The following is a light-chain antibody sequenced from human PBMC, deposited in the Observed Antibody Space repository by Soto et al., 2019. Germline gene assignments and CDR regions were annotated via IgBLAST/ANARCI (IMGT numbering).Light chain of an antibody. CDR2: GAS. Sequence: EIVLTQSPGSLSLSPRETATLSCRASQSVSSNHLAWYQQKPGQAPRLLIYGASRRATGIPDRFSGSGSGTDFTLTISRLEPEDFAVYYCQQYDSSPRTFGQGTKVDIK. V-gene: IGKV3-20*01. CDR3: QQYDSSPRT. CDR1: QSVSSNH. J-gene: IGKJ1*01.